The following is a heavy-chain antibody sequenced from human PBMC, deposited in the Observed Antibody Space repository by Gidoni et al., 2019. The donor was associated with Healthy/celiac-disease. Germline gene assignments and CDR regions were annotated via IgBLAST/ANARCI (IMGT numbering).Heavy chain of an antibody. Sequence: EVQLVESGGGLVKPGRSLRLYCTASGFTFGDYAMSWFRQAPGKGLGWVGFIRSKAYGGTTEYAASVKGRFTISRDDSKSIAYLQMNSLKTEDTAVYYCTRKTYSSSGGFDYWGQGTLVTVSS. CDR1: GFTFGDYA. V-gene: IGHV3-49*05. D-gene: IGHD6-6*01. CDR2: IRSKAYGGTT. CDR3: TRKTYSSSGGFDY. J-gene: IGHJ4*02.